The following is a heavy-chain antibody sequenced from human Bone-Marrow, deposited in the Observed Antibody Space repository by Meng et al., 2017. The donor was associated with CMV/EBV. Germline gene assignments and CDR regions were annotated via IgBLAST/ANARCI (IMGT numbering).Heavy chain of an antibody. CDR2: ISAYNGNT. Sequence: ASVKVAGKASGYSFTSYGISWVRQAPGQGLEWMGWISAYNGNTNYAQKLQGRVTMTTDTSTSTAYMELRRLRSDDTAVYYCARVVSPRSNPIRYYFGMDVWRQGTTVTVSS. CDR3: ARVVSPRSNPIRYYFGMDV. D-gene: IGHD1-26*01. V-gene: IGHV1-18*01. CDR1: GYSFTSYG. J-gene: IGHJ6*02.